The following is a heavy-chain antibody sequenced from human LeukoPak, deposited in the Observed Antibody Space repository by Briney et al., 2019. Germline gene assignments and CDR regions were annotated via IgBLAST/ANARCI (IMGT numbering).Heavy chain of an antibody. V-gene: IGHV1-46*01. D-gene: IGHD1-26*01. CDR3: ARGQIPPWELLDYYYYMDV. J-gene: IGHJ6*03. Sequence: GASVTVSCKASGYTFTSYYMHWVRQAPGQGLEWMGLINPSGGSTSYAQKFQGRVTMTRDMSTSTVYMELSSLRSEDTAVYYCARGQIPPWELLDYYYYMDVWGKGTTVTISS. CDR1: GYTFTSYY. CDR2: INPSGGST.